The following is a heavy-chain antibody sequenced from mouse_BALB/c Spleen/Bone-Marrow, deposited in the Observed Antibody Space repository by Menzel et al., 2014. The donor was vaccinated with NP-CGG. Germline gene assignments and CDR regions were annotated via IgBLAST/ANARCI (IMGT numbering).Heavy chain of an antibody. Sequence: VQLQQSGAELVKPGASVKSSCTASGFNIKDTYMHWVKQRPEQGLEWIGRIDPANGNTKYDPKFQGKATITADTSSNTAYLQLSSLTSEDTAVYYCAKYYYGNSLFAYWGQGTLVTVSA. CDR1: GFNIKDTY. D-gene: IGHD1-1*01. CDR3: AKYYYGNSLFAY. V-gene: IGHV14-3*02. CDR2: IDPANGNT. J-gene: IGHJ3*01.